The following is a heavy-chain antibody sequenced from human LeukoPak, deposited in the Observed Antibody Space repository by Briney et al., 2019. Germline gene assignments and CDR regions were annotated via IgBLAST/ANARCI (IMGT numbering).Heavy chain of an antibody. CDR2: IHTSGSV. D-gene: IGHD3-22*01. J-gene: IGHJ5*02. CDR3: VRGRYYYDTSGYVVWLDP. V-gene: IGHV4-61*02. CDR1: GGSITSGGYY. Sequence: SETLSLTCTVSGGSITSGGYYWTWIRQPAGKGLEWLGRIHTSGSVNYIPSLKSRVAISLDTSKNQFSLKLSSVTAADTAVYYCVRGRYYYDTSGYVVWLDPWGQGTLVTVSS.